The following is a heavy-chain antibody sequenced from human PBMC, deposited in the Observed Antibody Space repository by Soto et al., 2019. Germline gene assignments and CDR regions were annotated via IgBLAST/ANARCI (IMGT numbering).Heavy chain of an antibody. J-gene: IGHJ4*02. Sequence: GASVKVSCKTSGYTFTDYCVHWVRQAPGQGLEWMGWINPNSGVTNYAQKFQGWVTLTRDASVATAYMELNSLKSDDTAVFFCARGVSGWSPFDLWGQGTLVTVSS. CDR1: GYTFTDYC. V-gene: IGHV1-2*04. CDR2: INPNSGVT. CDR3: ARGVSGWSPFDL. D-gene: IGHD6-19*01.